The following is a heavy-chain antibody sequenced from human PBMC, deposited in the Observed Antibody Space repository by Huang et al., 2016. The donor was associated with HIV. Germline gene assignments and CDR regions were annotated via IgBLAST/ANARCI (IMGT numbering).Heavy chain of an antibody. D-gene: IGHD3-16*02. V-gene: IGHV1-18*04. CDR2: ISAYNGNT. CDR1: GYPFTSYG. CDR3: ARLYLYGMDV. J-gene: IGHJ6*02. Sequence: QVQLVQSGAEVKKPGASVKVSCKASGYPFTSYGISWVRQAPGQGREWMGWISAYNGNTNDAQKRQGRVTMTTDTSTSTVNMEMRSLRSDDTAVYYCARLYLYGMDVWGQGTTVTVSS.